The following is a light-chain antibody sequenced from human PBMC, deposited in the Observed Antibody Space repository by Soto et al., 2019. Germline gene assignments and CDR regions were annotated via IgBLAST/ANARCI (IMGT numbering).Light chain of an antibody. CDR2: GAS. V-gene: IGKV3D-20*02. J-gene: IGKJ5*01. Sequence: EIVMTQSPATLSVSPWERATLSCRASQSVSSNLAWYQQKPGQAPRLLIYGASSRATGIPDRFSGSGSGTDFTLTISRLEPEDFAMYFCQQRSNWPLTFGQGTRLEIK. CDR1: QSVSSN. CDR3: QQRSNWPLT.